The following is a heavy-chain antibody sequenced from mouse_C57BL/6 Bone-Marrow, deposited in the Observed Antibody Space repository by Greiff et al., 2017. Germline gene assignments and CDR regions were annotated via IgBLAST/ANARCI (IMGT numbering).Heavy chain of an antibody. J-gene: IGHJ4*01. Sequence: EVQLQQSGPELVKPGASVKISCKASGYTFTDYYMNWVKQSHGKSLEWIGDINPNNGGTSYNQKFKGKATLTVDKSSSPAYMELRSLTSEDSAVYYCARSNGYYPAYAMDYWGQGTSVTVSS. CDR3: ARSNGYYPAYAMDY. D-gene: IGHD2-3*01. CDR1: GYTFTDYY. CDR2: INPNNGGT. V-gene: IGHV1-26*01.